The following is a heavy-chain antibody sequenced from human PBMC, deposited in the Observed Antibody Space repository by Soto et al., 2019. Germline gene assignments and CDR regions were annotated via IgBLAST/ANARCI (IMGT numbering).Heavy chain of an antibody. V-gene: IGHV3-30*18. CDR3: AKNRPPPSTGPIDY. CDR2: ISYDGSKK. Sequence: LGGSLRLSCAASGFTFSSCGMHWVRQAPGKGLEWVAVISYDGSKKYYADSVKGRFTISRDNSKNTLYLQMNSLRAEDTAVYYCAKNRPPPSTGPIDYWGQGTLVTV. CDR1: GFTFSSCG. J-gene: IGHJ4*02. D-gene: IGHD4-17*01.